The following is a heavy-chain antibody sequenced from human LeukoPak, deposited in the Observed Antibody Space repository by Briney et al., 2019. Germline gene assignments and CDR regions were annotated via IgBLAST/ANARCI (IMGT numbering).Heavy chain of an antibody. V-gene: IGHV3-23*01. Sequence: GGSLRLSCAASGFTFSSYGMNWVRQAPGKGLEWVSLISGSGGSTYYADSVKGRFTISRDNSKDTLYLQMNSLRAEDTAVYYCATGTFIAVAGTNWFDPWGQGTLVTVSS. D-gene: IGHD6-19*01. CDR3: ATGTFIAVAGTNWFDP. CDR1: GFTFSSYG. CDR2: ISGSGGST. J-gene: IGHJ5*02.